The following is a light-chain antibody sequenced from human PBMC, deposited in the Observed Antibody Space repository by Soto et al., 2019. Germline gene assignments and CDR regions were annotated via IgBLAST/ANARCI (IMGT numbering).Light chain of an antibody. CDR3: AAWDDSLNGLWV. Sequence: QSALTQPPSASGTPGQRVTISCSGNSSNIGSNTVSWYQQLPGTAPKLLIYSNNQRPSGVPDRFSGSKSGTSASLAISGLQSEDEADYYCAAWDDSLNGLWVFGGGTKVTVL. J-gene: IGLJ3*02. CDR2: SNN. V-gene: IGLV1-44*01. CDR1: SSNIGSNT.